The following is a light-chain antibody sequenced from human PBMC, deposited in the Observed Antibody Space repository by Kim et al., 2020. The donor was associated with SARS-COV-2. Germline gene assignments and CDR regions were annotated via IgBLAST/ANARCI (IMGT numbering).Light chain of an antibody. CDR2: YDT. J-gene: IGLJ2*01. CDR1: SIGTKS. CDR3: QVWDGTTDHLI. Sequence: SYELTQPPSLSVAPGQTATITCGGDSIGTKSVHWYQQKPGQAPALVISYDTDRPSGVPERFSGSNSANTATLTISRVEAGDEADFYCQVWDGTTDHLIFGGGTQLTV. V-gene: IGLV3-21*04.